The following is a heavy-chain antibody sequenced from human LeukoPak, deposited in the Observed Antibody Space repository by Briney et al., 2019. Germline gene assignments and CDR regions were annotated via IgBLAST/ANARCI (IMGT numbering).Heavy chain of an antibody. J-gene: IGHJ4*02. CDR3: ARDLGYCSGGSRYSGVY. D-gene: IGHD2-15*01. CDR2: INPSGGST. CDR1: GYTFTSYY. Sequence: ASVKVSCKASGYTFTSYYMYWVRQAPGQGLEWMGIINPSGGSTSYAQKFQGRVTMTRDMSTSTVYMELSSLRSEDTAVYYCARDLGYCSGGSRYSGVYWGQGTLVTVSS. V-gene: IGHV1-46*01.